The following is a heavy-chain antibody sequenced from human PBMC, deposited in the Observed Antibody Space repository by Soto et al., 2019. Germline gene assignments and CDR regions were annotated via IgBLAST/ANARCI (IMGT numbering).Heavy chain of an antibody. Sequence: QVHLVESGGGVVQPGRSLRLSCAASGFTFSSYAMHWVRQAPGKGLEWVTVMAQDGSSKYYADSVKGRFTISRDNSKNTLYLQMNSLRAEDTAMYYCASSKSGSWHNFDYWGQGTLVTVSS. CDR2: MAQDGSSK. D-gene: IGHD6-13*01. V-gene: IGHV3-30-3*01. J-gene: IGHJ4*02. CDR3: ASSKSGSWHNFDY. CDR1: GFTFSSYA.